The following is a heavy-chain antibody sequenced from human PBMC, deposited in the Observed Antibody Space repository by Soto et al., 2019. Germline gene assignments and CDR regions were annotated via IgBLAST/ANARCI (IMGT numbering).Heavy chain of an antibody. CDR2: ISGRGSTT. J-gene: IGHJ6*02. Sequence: PGGSLRLSCAASGFTFSSYAMSWVRQAPGKGLECISAISGRGSTTYHADSVKGRFTISRDNSKNTLYLQMSSLRAEDTAIYYCAKEMVEGAARYHYYGMDVWGQGTTVTVS. V-gene: IGHV3-23*01. D-gene: IGHD2-15*01. CDR1: GFTFSSYA. CDR3: AKEMVEGAARYHYYGMDV.